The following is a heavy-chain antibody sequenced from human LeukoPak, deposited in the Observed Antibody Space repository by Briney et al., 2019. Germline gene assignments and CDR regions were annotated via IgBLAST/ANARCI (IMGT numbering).Heavy chain of an antibody. CDR2: IYHSGST. J-gene: IGHJ4*02. V-gene: IGHV4-38-2*02. CDR3: ARVERTLFVFDN. Sequence: SETLSLTCTVSGYSISSGYYWGWIRQPPGKGLEWIGSIYHSGSTYYNPSLKSRVTISVDTSKNQFSLKLSSVTAADTAVYYCARVERTLFVFDNWGQGTLVTVSS. D-gene: IGHD1-26*01. CDR1: GYSISSGYY.